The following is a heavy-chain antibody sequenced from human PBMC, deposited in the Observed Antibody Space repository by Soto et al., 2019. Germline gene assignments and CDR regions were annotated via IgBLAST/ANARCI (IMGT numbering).Heavy chain of an antibody. CDR1: GDSVSSNSAA. CDR2: AYYRSKWYN. J-gene: IGHJ6*02. V-gene: IGHV6-1*01. D-gene: IGHD3-22*01. CDR3: ARESGPSGFVYYYYGMDV. Sequence: SQTLSLTCAISGDSVSSNSAAWNWIRQSPSRGLEWLGRAYYRSKWYNDYAVSVKSRITINPDTSKNQFSLQLNSVTPEDTAVYYCARESGPSGFVYYYYGMDVWGQGTTVTVSS.